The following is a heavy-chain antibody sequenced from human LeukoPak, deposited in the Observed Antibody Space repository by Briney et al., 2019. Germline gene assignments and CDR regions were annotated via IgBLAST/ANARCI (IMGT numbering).Heavy chain of an antibody. CDR2: ISGSGGTT. D-gene: IGHD6-19*01. Sequence: LSLTCTVSGGSISSGGYYWSWIRQHPGKGLEWVSAISGSGGTTYYADSVKGRFTISRDNSKSTLYLQMNSLRAEDTAIYYCAKDLGSGWSRNWFDPWGQGTLVTVSS. V-gene: IGHV3-23*01. CDR1: GGSISSGGYY. J-gene: IGHJ5*02. CDR3: AKDLGSGWSRNWFDP.